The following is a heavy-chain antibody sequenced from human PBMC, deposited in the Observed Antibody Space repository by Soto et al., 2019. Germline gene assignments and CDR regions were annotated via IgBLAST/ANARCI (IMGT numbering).Heavy chain of an antibody. CDR3: ARWRYYYDSSGYFANH. D-gene: IGHD3-22*01. CDR1: GFTFSSYA. CDR2: ISYDGSNK. Sequence: GGSLRLSCAASGFTFSSYAMHWVRQAPGKGLEWVAVISYDGSNKYYADTVKGRFTISRDNSKDTLYLQMNSLRAEDTAVYYCARWRYYYDSSGYFANHWGQGTLVTVSS. J-gene: IGHJ4*02. V-gene: IGHV3-30-3*01.